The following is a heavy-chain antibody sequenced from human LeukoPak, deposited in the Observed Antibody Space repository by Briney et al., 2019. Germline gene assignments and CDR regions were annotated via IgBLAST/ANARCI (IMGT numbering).Heavy chain of an antibody. CDR2: IYSGGST. J-gene: IGHJ4*03. Sequence: GGSLRLSCAASGFTVSSNYMSWVRQAPGKGLEWVSVIYSGGSTYYADSVKGRFTISRDNSKNTLYLQMNSLRAEDTAVYYCAKVEWIQLWLVFDYWGQGTTVTVSS. V-gene: IGHV3-53*01. CDR3: AKVEWIQLWLVFDY. CDR1: GFTVSSNY. D-gene: IGHD5-18*01.